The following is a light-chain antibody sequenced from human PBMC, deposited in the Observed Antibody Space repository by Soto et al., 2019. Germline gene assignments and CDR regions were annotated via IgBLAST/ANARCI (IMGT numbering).Light chain of an antibody. CDR1: QSVSSY. J-gene: IGKJ4*01. CDR3: QQRSNWPKT. V-gene: IGKV3-11*01. Sequence: EIVLTQSPATLSLSPGERATLSCRASQSVSSYLAWYQQKPGQAPRLLIYDASNRATGIPARFSGSGSGTDFTLTISSLEPEDFAVHYCQQRSNWPKTFGGGTKV. CDR2: DAS.